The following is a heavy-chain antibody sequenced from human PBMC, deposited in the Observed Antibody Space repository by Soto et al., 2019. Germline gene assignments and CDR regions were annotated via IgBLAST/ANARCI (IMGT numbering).Heavy chain of an antibody. J-gene: IGHJ4*02. V-gene: IGHV5-10-1*01. CDR2: IDPSDSYT. Sequence: GESLKISCKGSGYSFTSYWISWVRQMPGKGLEWMGRIDPSDSYTNYSPSFQGHVTISADKSISTAYLQWSSLKASDTAMYYCACTLNYYDSSGYYQPFDYWGQGTLVTSPQ. D-gene: IGHD3-22*01. CDR3: ACTLNYYDSSGYYQPFDY. CDR1: GYSFTSYW.